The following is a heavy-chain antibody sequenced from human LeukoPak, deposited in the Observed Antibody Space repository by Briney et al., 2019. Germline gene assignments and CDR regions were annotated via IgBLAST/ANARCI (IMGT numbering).Heavy chain of an antibody. CDR3: ARTVPTMVRGVIDY. Sequence: SETLSLTCTVSGGSISSYYWSWIRQPPGKGLEWIGYIYYSGNTNYNPSLKSRVTISVDTSKNQFSLKLSSVTAADTAVYYCARTVPTMVRGVIDYWGQGTLVTVSS. V-gene: IGHV4-59*08. CDR2: IYYSGNT. J-gene: IGHJ4*02. CDR1: GGSISSYY. D-gene: IGHD3-10*01.